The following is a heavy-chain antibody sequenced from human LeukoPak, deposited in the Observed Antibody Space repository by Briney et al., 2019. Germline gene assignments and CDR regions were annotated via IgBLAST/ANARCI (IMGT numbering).Heavy chain of an antibody. CDR2: VRSDGTTK. D-gene: IGHD2-2*01. Sequence: GGSLRLSCAASGFTFSSHGMHWVRQAPGKGLEWVAFVRSDGTTKYYVDSVKGRLTISRDNSKNTMDLQMNSLRAEDTAVYYCAKDQPRAYFDYWGQGTLVTVSS. V-gene: IGHV3-30*02. J-gene: IGHJ4*02. CDR3: AKDQPRAYFDY. CDR1: GFTFSSHG.